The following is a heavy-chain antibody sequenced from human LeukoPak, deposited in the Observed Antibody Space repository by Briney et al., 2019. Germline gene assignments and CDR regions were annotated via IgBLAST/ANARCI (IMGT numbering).Heavy chain of an antibody. CDR3: ARGGLRGYTYGHWYFDL. Sequence: SETLSLTCAVYGGSFGGYQWSWIRQPPGKGLEWIGQIHHSGRTNYNPSLESRVTMSVDTSKNQFSLKLTSVTAADTAVYYCARGGLRGYTYGHWYFDLWGRGTLVPVSS. CDR1: GGSFGGYQ. CDR2: IHHSGRT. J-gene: IGHJ2*01. D-gene: IGHD5-18*01. V-gene: IGHV4-34*01.